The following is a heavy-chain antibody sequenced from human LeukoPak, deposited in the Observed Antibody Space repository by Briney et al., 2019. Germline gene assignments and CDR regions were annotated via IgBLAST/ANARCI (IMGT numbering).Heavy chain of an antibody. J-gene: IGHJ4*02. CDR3: AREFRKPSAGD. CDR1: GFTFSSYW. Sequence: GGSLRLACAASGFTFSSYWMHWVRQAPGKGLVWVSRIKSDGSGTTYADSVKGRFTISRDNAKNTLYLQMNSLRAEDTAVYFCAREFRKPSAGDWGQGTLVTVSS. V-gene: IGHV3-74*01. CDR2: IKSDGSGT. D-gene: IGHD1-14*01.